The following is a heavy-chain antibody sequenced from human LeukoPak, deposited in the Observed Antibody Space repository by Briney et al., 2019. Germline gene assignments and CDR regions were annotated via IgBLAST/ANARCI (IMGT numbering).Heavy chain of an antibody. J-gene: IGHJ4*02. CDR3: AKVHYTASFPGSFPGRNYFDS. V-gene: IGHV3-23*01. D-gene: IGHD1-26*01. CDR2: IGARGYVT. Sequence: PGGSLRLSCTVSGFAFSGYAMSWVRQAPGKGPEWVSSIGARGYVTYSADSVKGRFTISRDNSKRALFLQMNSLRAEDTAVYYCAKVHYTASFPGSFPGRNYFDSWGQGSLVTVSS. CDR1: GFAFSGYA.